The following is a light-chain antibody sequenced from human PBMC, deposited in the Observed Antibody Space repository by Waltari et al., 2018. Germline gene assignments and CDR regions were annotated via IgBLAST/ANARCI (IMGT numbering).Light chain of an antibody. CDR1: QSLVLGDGNAY. V-gene: IGKV2-30*02. CDR2: KIS. CDR3: MQGSHWPYT. J-gene: IGKJ2*01. Sequence: DAVLTQSPLSLPVTLGQPASIPCRSSQSLVLGDGNAYLNWFQQRPGQSPRRLIYKISNRDSGVPDRFSGSQSGTDFTLRISSVEAEDVAYYYCMQGSHWPYTFGQGTKLEIK.